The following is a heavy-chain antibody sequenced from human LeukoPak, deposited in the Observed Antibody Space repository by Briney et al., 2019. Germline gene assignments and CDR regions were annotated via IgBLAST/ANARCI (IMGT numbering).Heavy chain of an antibody. CDR3: ARFSNLEYYYYGMDV. Sequence: SETLSLTCTVSGGSISSGDYYWSWIRQPPGTGLEWIGYIYYSGSTYYNPSLKSRVTISVDTSKNQFSLKLSSVTAADTAVYYCARFSNLEYYYYGMDVWGQGTTVTVSS. CDR1: GGSISSGDYY. V-gene: IGHV4-30-4*01. D-gene: IGHD4-11*01. J-gene: IGHJ6*02. CDR2: IYYSGST.